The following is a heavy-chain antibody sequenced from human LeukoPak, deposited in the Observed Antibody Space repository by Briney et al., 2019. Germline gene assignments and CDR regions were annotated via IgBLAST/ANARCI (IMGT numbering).Heavy chain of an antibody. CDR1: GFTFSSYS. D-gene: IGHD2-2*01. CDR2: ISGSGYST. Sequence: GGSLRLSCAASGFTFSSYSMNWVRQAPGKGLEWVSAISGSGYSTYYADSVKGRFTISRDNSKNTLYLQMNSLRAEDTAVYYCAKDPAIGQNCFDPWGQGTLVTVSS. CDR3: AKDPAIGQNCFDP. V-gene: IGHV3-23*01. J-gene: IGHJ5*02.